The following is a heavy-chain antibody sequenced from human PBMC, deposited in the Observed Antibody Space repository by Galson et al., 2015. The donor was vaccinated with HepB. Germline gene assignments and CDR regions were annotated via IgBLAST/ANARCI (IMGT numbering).Heavy chain of an antibody. J-gene: IGHJ4*02. D-gene: IGHD3-10*01. Sequence: SLRLSCAASGFTFSSYGMSWVRQAPGKGLDWVSYISTGSSTEYYADSVKGRLTISRDNAKSSLYLQLNSLRDEDTAVYYCARSLGRRGVDPQPYYFDYWGQGTLVTVSS. CDR2: ISTGSSTE. CDR1: GFTFSSYG. CDR3: ARSLGRRGVDPQPYYFDY. V-gene: IGHV3-48*02.